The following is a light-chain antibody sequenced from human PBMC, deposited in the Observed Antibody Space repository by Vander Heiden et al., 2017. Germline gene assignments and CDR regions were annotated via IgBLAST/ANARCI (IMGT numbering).Light chain of an antibody. Sequence: SYSLPPHPSVSVSQGQTASFTCDGDKVGDEYACWYQQKPGQVPVLVIYQDSKRPSGVPVRFSGSNSGNTATLTISGTQAMDEADYYCQAWDSSTVVFGGGTKLTVL. CDR3: QAWDSSTVV. CDR2: QDS. J-gene: IGLJ2*01. CDR1: KVGDEY. V-gene: IGLV3-1*01.